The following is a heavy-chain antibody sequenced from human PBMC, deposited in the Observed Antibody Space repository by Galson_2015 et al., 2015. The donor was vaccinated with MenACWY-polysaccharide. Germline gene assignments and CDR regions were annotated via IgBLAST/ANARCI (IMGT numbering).Heavy chain of an antibody. D-gene: IGHD3-9*01. Sequence: SETLSLTCTVSGDSVARSSSYWTWMRQPPGKGLEWIGYFDYTGNTFYSPSLKSRLTISMHTSRNLFSLKLDSATAADTAVYYCARGIDWYADLQWGQGILVTVSS. CDR2: FDYTGNT. CDR1: GDSVARSSSY. CDR3: ARGIDWYADLQ. V-gene: IGHV4-61*01. J-gene: IGHJ4*02.